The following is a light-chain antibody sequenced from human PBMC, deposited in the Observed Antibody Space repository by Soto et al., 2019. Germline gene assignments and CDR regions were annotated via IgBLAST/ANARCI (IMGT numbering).Light chain of an antibody. CDR3: QQFYKPPWT. CDR2: AAS. J-gene: IGKJ1*01. V-gene: IGKV1-39*01. CDR1: QSIPSY. Sequence: DIQMTQSPSSLSAFVGDRVSITCRASQSIPSYVNWYQQKPGKAPQLVIYAASSLHSGVPSRFSGSGSGTDFTLTISSLQLEDYATYYRQQFYKPPWTFGQGTKVEVK.